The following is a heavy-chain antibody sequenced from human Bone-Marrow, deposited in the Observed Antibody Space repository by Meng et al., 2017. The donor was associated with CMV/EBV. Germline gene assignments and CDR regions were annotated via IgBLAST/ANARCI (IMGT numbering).Heavy chain of an antibody. D-gene: IGHD5-18*01. V-gene: IGHV4-34*01. CDR1: GGSFSGYY. J-gene: IGHJ3*02. CDR3: ARASYGALNDAFDI. Sequence: SETLSLTCAVSGGSFSGYYWSWIRQPPGKGLEWIGEINHSGSTNYNPSLKSRVTISVDTSKNQFSLKLSSVTAADTAVYYRARASYGALNDAFDIWGQGTMVTVSS. CDR2: INHSGST.